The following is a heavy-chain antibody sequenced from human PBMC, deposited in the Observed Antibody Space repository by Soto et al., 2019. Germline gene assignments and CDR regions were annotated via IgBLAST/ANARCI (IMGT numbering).Heavy chain of an antibody. Sequence: GESLKISCAASGFTFSSYGIHWVRQAPGKGLEWVAVISYDGSNKYYADSVKGRFTISRDNSKNTLYLQMNSLRAEDTAVYYCARHGDYVSMDVWGKGTTVTVSS. CDR1: GFTFSSYG. CDR3: ARHGDYVSMDV. V-gene: IGHV3-30*03. D-gene: IGHD4-17*01. CDR2: ISYDGSNK. J-gene: IGHJ6*03.